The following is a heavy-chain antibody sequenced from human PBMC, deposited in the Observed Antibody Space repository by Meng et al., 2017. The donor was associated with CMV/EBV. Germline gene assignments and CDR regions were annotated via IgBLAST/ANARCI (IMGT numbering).Heavy chain of an antibody. D-gene: IGHD1-26*01. CDR1: GGCFSGYY. CDR3: ARGGRGSYFLH. Sequence: LTCAGYGGCFSGYYESWIRQSTGKGREWIGEINHSGSTNYNPSLKSRVTISVDTSKNQFSLKLSSVTAADTAVYYCARGGRGSYFLHWGQGILVTVSS. V-gene: IGHV4-34*01. J-gene: IGHJ1*01. CDR2: INHSGST.